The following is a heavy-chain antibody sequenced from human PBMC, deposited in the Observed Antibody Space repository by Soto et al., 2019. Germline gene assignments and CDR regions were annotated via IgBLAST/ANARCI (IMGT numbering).Heavy chain of an antibody. CDR2: IYYSGST. J-gene: IGHJ6*03. Sequence: TSETLSLTCTVSGGSISSYYWSWIRQPPGKGLEWIGYIYYSGSTNYNPSLKSRVTISVDTSKNQFSLKLSSVTAADTAVYYCARDGGSGSLYYYYYMDVWGKGTTVTVSS. CDR1: GGSISSYY. V-gene: IGHV4-59*01. D-gene: IGHD3-10*01. CDR3: ARDGGSGSLYYYYYMDV.